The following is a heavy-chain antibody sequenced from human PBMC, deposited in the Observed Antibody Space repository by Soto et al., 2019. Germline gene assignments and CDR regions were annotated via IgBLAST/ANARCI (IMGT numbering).Heavy chain of an antibody. CDR1: GLTFSDYY. D-gene: IGHD3-22*01. CDR2: ISSSGSTI. Sequence: GGSLRLSCAASGLTFSDYYMSWIRQAPGKGLEWVSYISSSGSTIYYADSVKGRFTISRDNAKNSLYLQMNSLRAEDTAVYYCARQGFYDSSGYYYYGMDVWGQGTTVTVSS. J-gene: IGHJ6*02. CDR3: ARQGFYDSSGYYYYGMDV. V-gene: IGHV3-11*01.